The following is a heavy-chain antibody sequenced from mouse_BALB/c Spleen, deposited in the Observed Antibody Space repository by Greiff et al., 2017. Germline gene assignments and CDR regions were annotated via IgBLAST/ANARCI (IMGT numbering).Heavy chain of an antibody. CDR1: GFTFSDYY. V-gene: IGHV5-4*02. CDR2: ISDGGSYT. J-gene: IGHJ3*01. Sequence: VQLKESGGGLVKPGGSLKLSCAASGFTFSDYYMYWVRQTPEKRLEWVATISDGGSYTYYPDSVKGRFTISRDNAKNNLYLQMSSLKSEDTAMYYCARAGSSLWFAYWGQGTLVTVSA. CDR3: ARAGSSLWFAY. D-gene: IGHD1-1*01.